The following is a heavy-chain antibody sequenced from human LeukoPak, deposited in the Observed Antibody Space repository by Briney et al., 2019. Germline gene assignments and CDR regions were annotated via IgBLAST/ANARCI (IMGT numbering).Heavy chain of an antibody. Sequence: GGSLRLSCGASGITFSSYSMNWVRQAPGKGLEWVSYISSSGSTKYYADSVKGRFTISRDNARNSLYLQMNSLRAEDTAIYYCAKDVPGIAVTTAWGQGTLVTVPS. CDR2: ISSSGSTK. J-gene: IGHJ5*02. CDR1: GITFSSYS. CDR3: AKDVPGIAVTTA. D-gene: IGHD6-19*01. V-gene: IGHV3-48*01.